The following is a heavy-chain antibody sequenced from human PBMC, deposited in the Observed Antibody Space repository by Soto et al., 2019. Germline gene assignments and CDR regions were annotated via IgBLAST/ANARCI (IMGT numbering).Heavy chain of an antibody. D-gene: IGHD3-22*01. Sequence: GGSLRLSCAASGFTFSSYAMSWVRQSPGKGLEWVSAISGSGGSTYYADSVKGRFTISRDNSKNTLYLQMNSLRAEDTAVYYCAKDIYYDSSGYYYDYFDYWGQGTLVTVSS. CDR2: ISGSGGST. V-gene: IGHV3-23*01. CDR1: GFTFSSYA. J-gene: IGHJ4*02. CDR3: AKDIYYDSSGYYYDYFDY.